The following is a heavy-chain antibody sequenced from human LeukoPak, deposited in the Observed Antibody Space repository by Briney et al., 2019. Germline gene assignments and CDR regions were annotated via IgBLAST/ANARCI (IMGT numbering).Heavy chain of an antibody. D-gene: IGHD3-22*01. CDR1: GGSFSGYY. J-gene: IGHJ4*02. V-gene: IGHV4-34*01. CDR3: ARGPNYYDSSGYPEYYSDY. CDR2: INHSGST. Sequence: SETLSLTCAVYGGSFSGYYWSWIRQPPGQGLEWIGEINHSGSTNYNPSLKSRVTISVDTSKNKFSLTLSPVTAADTAVYYCARGPNYYDSSGYPEYYSDYWGQGTLVTVSS.